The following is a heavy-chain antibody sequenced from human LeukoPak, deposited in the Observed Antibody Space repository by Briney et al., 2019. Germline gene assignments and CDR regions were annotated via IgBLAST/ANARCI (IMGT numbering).Heavy chain of an antibody. CDR1: GFSFDDYA. V-gene: IGHV3-9*01. CDR3: AKDAYGGATFFYYMDV. J-gene: IGHJ6*03. Sequence: PGGSLRLSCAASGFSFDDYAMHWVRQAPGKGLEWVSGISWRSGRIAYADSVRGRFTISRDNAKNSLSLQMNSLRDDDTAVYYCAKDAYGGATFFYYMDVWGKGTTVIVSS. D-gene: IGHD2/OR15-2a*01. CDR2: ISWRSGRI.